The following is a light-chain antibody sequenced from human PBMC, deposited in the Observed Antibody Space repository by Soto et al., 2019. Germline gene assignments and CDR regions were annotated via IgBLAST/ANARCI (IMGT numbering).Light chain of an antibody. CDR1: QDMRNY. CDR2: DAS. J-gene: IGKJ4*01. Sequence: DIQMTQSPSSLSAFVGDRFTITCQASQDMRNYLNWYQQKAGKAPKLLIYDASKLETGVPSRFSGSGSGTDFTFTISSLRPEDIATYYCQQYHNLPLTFGGGTKVDIK. CDR3: QQYHNLPLT. V-gene: IGKV1-33*01.